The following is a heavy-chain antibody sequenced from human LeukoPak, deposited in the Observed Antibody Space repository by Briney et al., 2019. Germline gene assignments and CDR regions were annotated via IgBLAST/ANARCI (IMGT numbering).Heavy chain of an antibody. CDR1: GFIFSQYS. J-gene: IGHJ5*02. CDR3: ARDAGNSGYGCDL. CDR2: IRSSSET. V-gene: IGHV3-48*01. D-gene: IGHD5-12*01. Sequence: GGSLRLSCAASGFIFSQYSMNWVRRAPGKGLEWVSHIRSSSETFYADSVKGRFTISRDNARNSLYLQMNNLRGEDTAIYYCARDAGNSGYGCDLWGQGTLVTVSS.